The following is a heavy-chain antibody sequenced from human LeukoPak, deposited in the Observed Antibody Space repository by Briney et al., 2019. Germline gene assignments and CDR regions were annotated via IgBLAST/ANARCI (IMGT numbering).Heavy chain of an antibody. CDR2: INHSGST. D-gene: IGHD3-3*01. V-gene: IGHV4-34*01. CDR3: ARARITIFGVVVYIDY. CDR1: GGSFSGYY. Sequence: ASETLSLTCAVYGGSFSGYYWSWIRQPPGKGLEWIGEINHSGSTNYNPSLKSRVTISVDTSKNQFSLKLSSVTAADTAVYYCARARITIFGVVVYIDYWGQGTLVTVSS. J-gene: IGHJ4*02.